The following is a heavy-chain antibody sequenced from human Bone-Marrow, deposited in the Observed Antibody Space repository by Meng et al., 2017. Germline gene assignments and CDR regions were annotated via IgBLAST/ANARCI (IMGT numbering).Heavy chain of an antibody. CDR3: AKGHRGTMVRGVIIFFDY. CDR1: GFTFSSYS. J-gene: IGHJ4*02. D-gene: IGHD3-10*01. Sequence: GGSLRLSCAASGFTFSSYSMNWVRQAPGKGLEWVSAISGSGGSTYYADSVKGRFTISRDNSKNTLYLQMNSLRAGDTAVYYCAKGHRGTMVRGVIIFFDYWGQGTLVTVSS. V-gene: IGHV3-23*01. CDR2: ISGSGGST.